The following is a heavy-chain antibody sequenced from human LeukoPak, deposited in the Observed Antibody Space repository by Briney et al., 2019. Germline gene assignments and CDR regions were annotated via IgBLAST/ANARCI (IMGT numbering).Heavy chain of an antibody. CDR3: ARVDSYCSGEGCYYYYGMDV. CDR1: GFTFSSYA. CDR2: ISGSGGST. Sequence: GGSLRLSCAASGFTFSSYAMSWVRQAPGKGLEWVSAISGSGGSTYYADSVKGRFTISRDSSKNTLYLQMNSLRVDDTAVYYCARVDSYCSGEGCYYYYGMDVWGQGTTVTVSS. V-gene: IGHV3-23*01. D-gene: IGHD2-15*01. J-gene: IGHJ6*02.